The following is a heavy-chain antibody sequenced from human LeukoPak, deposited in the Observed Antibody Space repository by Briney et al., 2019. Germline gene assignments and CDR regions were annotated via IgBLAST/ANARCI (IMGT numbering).Heavy chain of an antibody. CDR3: AREVQRQQPLDY. J-gene: IGHJ4*02. Sequence: ASVTVSSKASGYTFTIYGISWVRQAPGQGLEWMGWISAYNGNTNYAQKLQGRVTMTTDTSTSTAYMELRSLRSDDTAVYYCAREVQRQQPLDYWGQGTLVTVSS. V-gene: IGHV1-18*01. CDR1: GYTFTIYG. CDR2: ISAYNGNT. D-gene: IGHD6-13*01.